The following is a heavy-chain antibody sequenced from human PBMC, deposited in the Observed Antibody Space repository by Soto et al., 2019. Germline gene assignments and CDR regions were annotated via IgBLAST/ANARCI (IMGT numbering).Heavy chain of an antibody. CDR2: IYSGGST. CDR1: GFIVSSNY. Sequence: EVQLVETGGGLIQPGGSLRLSCAASGFIVSSNYMSWVRQGPGKGLEWVSVIYSGGSTYYADSVKGRFTISRDNSKNTLYLQMNSLRAEDTAVYYCARDPHRIAAAGTAFDYWGQGTLVTVSS. CDR3: ARDPHRIAAAGTAFDY. V-gene: IGHV3-53*05. D-gene: IGHD6-13*01. J-gene: IGHJ4*02.